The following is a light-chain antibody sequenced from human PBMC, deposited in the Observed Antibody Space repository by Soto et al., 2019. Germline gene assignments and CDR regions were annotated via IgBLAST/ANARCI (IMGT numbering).Light chain of an antibody. V-gene: IGLV2-23*02. J-gene: IGLJ2*01. CDR2: ATR. CDR3: CSYAGSITFT. Sequence: QSALTQPASVSGSPGQSITISCTGTSSDVGNYNLVSWYQQHPGKAPKLIIYATRKRPSGVSNRYSGSKSGNTASLTISGLQAEDEANYHCCSYAGSITFTFGGGTKSPS. CDR1: SSDVGNYNL.